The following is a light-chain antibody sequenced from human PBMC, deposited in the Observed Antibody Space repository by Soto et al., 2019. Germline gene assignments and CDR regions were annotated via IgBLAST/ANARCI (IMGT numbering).Light chain of an antibody. V-gene: IGKV3D-20*01. Sequence: EIVLTQSPATLSLSPGERATLSYGASQSVSSYFLAWYQQKPGLAPRLLIFDASIRATGIPDRFSGSGSGTDFTLTISRLEPEDFAVYYCQQYGTSPPQTFGQGTKVEIK. CDR2: DAS. CDR1: QSVSSYF. CDR3: QQYGTSPPQT. J-gene: IGKJ1*01.